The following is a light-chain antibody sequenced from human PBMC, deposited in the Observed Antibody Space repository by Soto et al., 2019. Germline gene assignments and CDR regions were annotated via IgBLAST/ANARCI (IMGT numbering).Light chain of an antibody. Sequence: EIVLTQSPGTLSLSPGERATLSCRASQSVSSSYLAWYQQKPGQAPRLLIYGASSRATGIPDRFSGSGTGTDFTLTISRLEPEDFAVYYCQQYGSPLWTFGQGPKVEIK. CDR1: QSVSSSY. CDR2: GAS. V-gene: IGKV3-20*01. J-gene: IGKJ1*01. CDR3: QQYGSPLWT.